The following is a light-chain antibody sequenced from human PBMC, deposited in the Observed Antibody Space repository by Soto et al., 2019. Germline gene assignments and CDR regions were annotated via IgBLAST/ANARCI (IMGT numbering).Light chain of an antibody. CDR2: DAS. J-gene: IGKJ5*01. CDR1: QDISNY. Sequence: QLSPSPSALSSSVPDRVTTTSQASQDISNYLNWYQQKPGKAPKLLIYDASNLETGVPSRFSGSGSGTDSTLTISSLQPEDFATYYCQQSYSTPITFGQGTRLEIK. CDR3: QQSYSTPIT. V-gene: IGKV1-39*01.